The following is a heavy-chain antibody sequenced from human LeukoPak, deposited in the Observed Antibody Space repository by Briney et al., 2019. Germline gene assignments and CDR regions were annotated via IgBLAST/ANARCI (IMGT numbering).Heavy chain of an antibody. CDR2: IIPIFGTA. D-gene: IGHD3-22*01. CDR3: ARDRGYYDSSGYYEYWYFDL. J-gene: IGHJ2*01. V-gene: IGHV1-69*05. CDR1: GGTFSSYA. Sequence: GASVKVSCKASGGTFSSYAISWVRQAPGQGLEWMGGIIPIFGTANYAQKFQGRVTITTDESTSTAYMELSSLRSEDTAVYYCARDRGYYDSSGYYEYWYFDLWGRGTLVTVSS.